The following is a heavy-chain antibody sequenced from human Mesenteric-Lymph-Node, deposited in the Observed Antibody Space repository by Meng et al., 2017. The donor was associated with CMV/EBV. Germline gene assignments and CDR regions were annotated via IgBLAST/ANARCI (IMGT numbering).Heavy chain of an antibody. D-gene: IGHD1-26*01. CDR2: ISYDGSNK. V-gene: IGHV3-30*14. Sequence: GESLKISCAASGFTFSSYAMHWVRQAPGKGLEWVAVISYDGSNKYYADSVKGRFTISRDKSKNTVYLQMNSLRVEDTALYYCVVGHDSRKVAYWGQGTLVTVSS. CDR1: GFTFSSYA. CDR3: VVGHDSRKVAY. J-gene: IGHJ4*02.